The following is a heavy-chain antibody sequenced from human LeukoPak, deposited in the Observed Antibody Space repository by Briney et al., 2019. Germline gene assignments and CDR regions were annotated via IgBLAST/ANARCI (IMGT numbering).Heavy chain of an antibody. J-gene: IGHJ4*02. CDR2: ISHEGSFQ. V-gene: IGHV3-30*03. CDR1: GFSFRSYG. CDR3: ARDSLAAADHPFDY. Sequence: GGSLRLSCAASGFSFRSYGIHWVRQGPGKGLEWVAVISHEGSFQSYADSVRGRFTISRDNSKNMVFLQMNSLSTEDTAVYYCARDSLAAADHPFDYWGQGTLVTVSS. D-gene: IGHD6-13*01.